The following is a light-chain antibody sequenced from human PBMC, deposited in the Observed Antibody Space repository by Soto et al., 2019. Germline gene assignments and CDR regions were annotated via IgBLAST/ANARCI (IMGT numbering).Light chain of an antibody. CDR2: DAS. J-gene: IGKJ3*01. CDR1: QSVSSNY. CDR3: QQRSNSFT. Sequence: EIVLTQSPGTLSLSPGERATLSCRASQSVSSNYLAWHQQKPGQAPRLLIYDASNRATGIPARFSGSGSGTDFTLTISSLEPEDFAVYYCQQRSNSFTFGPGTKVDIK. V-gene: IGKV3D-20*02.